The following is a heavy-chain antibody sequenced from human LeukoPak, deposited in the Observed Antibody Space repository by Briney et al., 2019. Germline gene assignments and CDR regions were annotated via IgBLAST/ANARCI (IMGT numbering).Heavy chain of an antibody. CDR1: GFTFSTYW. CDR3: ARTNVYGYDD. J-gene: IGHJ4*02. V-gene: IGHV3-7*03. D-gene: IGHD5-18*01. CDR2: IRQDGGET. Sequence: GGSLRLSCAASGFTFSTYWMTWVRQAPGKGLEWVANIRQDGGETKYVDSVKGRFTISRDNPKNSLYLQMNNLRAEDTAVYYCARTNVYGYDDWGQGTLVTVSS.